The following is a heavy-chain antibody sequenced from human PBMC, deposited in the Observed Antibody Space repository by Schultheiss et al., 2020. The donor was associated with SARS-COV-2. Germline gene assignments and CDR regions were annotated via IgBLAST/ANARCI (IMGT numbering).Heavy chain of an antibody. V-gene: IGHV4-39*01. Sequence: SETLSLTCTVSGGSISSSSYYWGWIRQPPGKGLEWIGSIYYSGSTYYNPSLKSRVTISVDTSKIQFSLKLSSVTAADTAVYYCARIDDYGDESPFDYWGQGTLVTVSS. CDR1: GGSISSSSYY. CDR2: IYYSGST. J-gene: IGHJ4*02. D-gene: IGHD4-17*01. CDR3: ARIDDYGDESPFDY.